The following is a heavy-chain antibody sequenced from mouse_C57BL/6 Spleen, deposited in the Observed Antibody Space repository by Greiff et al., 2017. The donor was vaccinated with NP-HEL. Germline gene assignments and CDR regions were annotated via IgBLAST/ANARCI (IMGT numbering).Heavy chain of an antibody. CDR1: GFTFSDYG. J-gene: IGHJ4*01. Sequence: EVKLQESGGGLVKPGGSLKLSCAASGFTFSDYGMHWVRQAPEKGLEWVAYISSGSSTIYYADTVKGRFTISRDNAKNTLFLQMTSLRSEDTAMYYCARGTSLLVHAMDYWGQGTSVTVSS. V-gene: IGHV5-17*01. CDR3: ARGTSLLVHAMDY. D-gene: IGHD1-2*01. CDR2: ISSGSSTI.